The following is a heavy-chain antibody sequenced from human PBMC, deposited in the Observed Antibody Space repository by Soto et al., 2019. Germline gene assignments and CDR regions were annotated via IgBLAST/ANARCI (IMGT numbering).Heavy chain of an antibody. CDR2: ISGSGGST. V-gene: IGHV3-23*01. CDR3: ARLLTTVVNWFDP. CDR1: GFTFSSYA. Sequence: GSLRLSCATYGFTFSSYAMKWVRQAPRKGLEGVSAISGSGGSTYYADAVKGRFTISRDNSSSTAYMELRSLRSYDTAVYYCARLLTTVVNWFDPWGQGTLVTVSS. J-gene: IGHJ5*02. D-gene: IGHD4-17*01.